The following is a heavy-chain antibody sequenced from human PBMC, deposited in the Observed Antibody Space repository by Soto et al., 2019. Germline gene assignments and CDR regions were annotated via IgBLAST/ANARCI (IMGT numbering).Heavy chain of an antibody. CDR1: GGTFSTYS. CDR3: GRGGRYPKSSSYYGMDV. D-gene: IGHD1-20*01. V-gene: IGHV1-69*01. J-gene: IGHJ6*02. CDR2: SPPIFGTS. Sequence: QVQLVQSGAEVKKPGSSVKVSCKASGGTFSTYSISWVRQAPGQGLEWMGGSPPIFGTSKYAQNFQGRVTITADESTSTAYMELSSLRSDDTAVYYCGRGGRYPKSSSYYGMDVWGQGTTVTVSS.